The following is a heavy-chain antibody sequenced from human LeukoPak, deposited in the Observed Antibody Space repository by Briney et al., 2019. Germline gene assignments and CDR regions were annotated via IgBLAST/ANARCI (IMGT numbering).Heavy chain of an antibody. V-gene: IGHV4-34*01. J-gene: IGHJ5*02. Sequence: SETLSLTCAVYGGSFSGYYWGWIRQPPGKGLEWIGSIYYSGSTYYNPSLKSRVTISVDTSKNQFSLKLSSVTAADTAVYYCARVVVVAATCWFDPWGQGTLVTVSS. CDR3: ARVVVVAATCWFDP. D-gene: IGHD2-15*01. CDR2: IYYSGST. CDR1: GGSFSGYY.